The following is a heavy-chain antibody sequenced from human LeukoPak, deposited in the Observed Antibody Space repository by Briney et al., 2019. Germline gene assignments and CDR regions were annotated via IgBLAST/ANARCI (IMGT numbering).Heavy chain of an antibody. Sequence: GGSLRLSCAASGFTFSSYAMHWVRQAPGKGLEWVAFIRYDGSNKYYADSVKGRFTISRDNSKNTLYLQMNSLRAEDTAVYYCAKGGGDFWSGYFYYMDVWGKGTTVTVSS. D-gene: IGHD3-3*01. CDR3: AKGGGDFWSGYFYYMDV. CDR2: IRYDGSNK. V-gene: IGHV3-30*02. J-gene: IGHJ6*03. CDR1: GFTFSSYA.